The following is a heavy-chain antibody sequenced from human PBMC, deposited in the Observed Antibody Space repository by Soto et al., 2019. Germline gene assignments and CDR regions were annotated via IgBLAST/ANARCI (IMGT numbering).Heavy chain of an antibody. V-gene: IGHV3-33*01. J-gene: IGHJ4*02. CDR2: IWYDGSNK. Sequence: QVQLVESGGGVVQPGRSLRLSCAASGFTFSSYGMHWVRQAPGKGLEWVAVIWYDGSNKYYADSVKGRFTISRDNSKNTLYLQMNSLRAEDTAVYYCARGGAVAVVEYYFDYWGQGTLVTVSS. CDR1: GFTFSSYG. CDR3: ARGGAVAVVEYYFDY. D-gene: IGHD6-19*01.